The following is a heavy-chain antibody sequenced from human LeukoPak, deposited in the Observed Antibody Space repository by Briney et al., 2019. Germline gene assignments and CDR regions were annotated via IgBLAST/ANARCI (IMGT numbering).Heavy chain of an antibody. J-gene: IGHJ5*02. CDR1: GGSFSSGSYY. Sequence: SETLSLTCTVSGGSFSSGSYYWSWIRQHPGKGLEWIGYIHHSGSTYYNPSFKSRVIISVDTSKNQFSLKLNSVTAADTAVYYCASYGSGSYRFDPWGQGTLVTVSS. V-gene: IGHV4-31*03. CDR2: IHHSGST. D-gene: IGHD3-10*01. CDR3: ASYGSGSYRFDP.